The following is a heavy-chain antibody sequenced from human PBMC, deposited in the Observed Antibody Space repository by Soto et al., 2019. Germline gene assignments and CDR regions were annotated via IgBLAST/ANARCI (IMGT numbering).Heavy chain of an antibody. J-gene: IGHJ3*01. D-gene: IGHD4-17*01. CDR1: GFTFSHYG. Sequence: QVQLVESGGGVVQPGRSLRLSCAASGFTFSHYGMNWVRQAPGKGLEWVAVIRYDGSYKAYADSVKGRFTISRDNSNTRVYLQGDSLRAEDTAVYYCARYNGDDNSAAFDFWGQGTMVTVSS. CDR2: IRYDGSYK. CDR3: ARYNGDDNSAAFDF. V-gene: IGHV3-33*01.